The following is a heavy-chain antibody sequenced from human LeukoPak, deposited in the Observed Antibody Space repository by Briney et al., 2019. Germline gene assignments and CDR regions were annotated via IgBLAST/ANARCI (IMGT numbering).Heavy chain of an antibody. D-gene: IGHD3-22*01. CDR2: IYHSGST. CDR3: ARGRYYDSSGYYYRPFDY. Sequence: SQTLSLTCAVSGGSISSGGYSWSWIRQPPGKGLEWIGYIYHSGSTYYNPSLKSRVTISVDTSKNQFSLKLSSVTAADTAVYYCARGRYYDSSGYYYRPFDYWGQGTLVTVSS. J-gene: IGHJ4*02. CDR1: GGSISSGGYS. V-gene: IGHV4-30-2*01.